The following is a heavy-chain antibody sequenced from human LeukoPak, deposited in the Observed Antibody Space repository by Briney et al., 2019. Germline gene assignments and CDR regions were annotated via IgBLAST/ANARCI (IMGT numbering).Heavy chain of an antibody. V-gene: IGHV3-23*01. D-gene: IGHD4-23*01. Sequence: GGSLRLSCAASGFTFSSYAMSWVRQAPGKGLEWVSVISGSGGSTSYADSVKGRFTISRDNSMNTLYLQMNSLRAEDTAVYYCASSHTVVDAFDIWGQGTMVTVSS. CDR1: GFTFSSYA. CDR2: ISGSGGST. CDR3: ASSHTVVDAFDI. J-gene: IGHJ3*02.